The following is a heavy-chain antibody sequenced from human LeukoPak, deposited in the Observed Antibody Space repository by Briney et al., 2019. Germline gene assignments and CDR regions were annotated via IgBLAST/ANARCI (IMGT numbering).Heavy chain of an antibody. V-gene: IGHV5-51*01. Sequence: GESLKISCKGSGYSFTGYWIVWVRQMPGKGLGWMGIIYPGDSDTRYSPSFQGQVTISADKSISTAYLQWGSLKASDTAMYYCARHASYNNWSGAFDIWGLGTMVTVSS. D-gene: IGHD1-1*01. J-gene: IGHJ3*02. CDR3: ARHASYNNWSGAFDI. CDR2: IYPGDSDT. CDR1: GYSFTGYW.